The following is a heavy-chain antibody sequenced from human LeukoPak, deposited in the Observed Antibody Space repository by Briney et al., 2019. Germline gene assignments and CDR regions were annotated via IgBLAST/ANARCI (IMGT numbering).Heavy chain of an antibody. Sequence: GGSLRLSCVTSGFTFADYTMHWVRQVPGKGLEWLSGITWDGGNSAYADSVKGRFTISRDNAKNSLYLQMNSLRNEDMAFYFCAKGYTFHGVAHDSGYFDYWGQGTLVTVSS. CDR3: AKGYTFHGVAHDSGYFDY. V-gene: IGHV3-9*03. CDR2: ITWDGGNS. D-gene: IGHD3-3*01. CDR1: GFTFADYT. J-gene: IGHJ4*02.